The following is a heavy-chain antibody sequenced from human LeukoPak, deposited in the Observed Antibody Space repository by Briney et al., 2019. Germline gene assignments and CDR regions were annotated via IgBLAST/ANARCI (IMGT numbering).Heavy chain of an antibody. Sequence: SVKVPCKASGGTFSSYAISWVRQAPGQGLEWTGRIIPIFGTANYAQKFQGRVTITADKSTSTAYMELSSLRSEDTAVYYCARDDDCSGGSCYSDYWGQGTLVTVSS. CDR1: GGTFSSYA. V-gene: IGHV1-69*06. CDR3: ARDDDCSGGSCYSDY. J-gene: IGHJ4*02. D-gene: IGHD2-15*01. CDR2: IIPIFGTA.